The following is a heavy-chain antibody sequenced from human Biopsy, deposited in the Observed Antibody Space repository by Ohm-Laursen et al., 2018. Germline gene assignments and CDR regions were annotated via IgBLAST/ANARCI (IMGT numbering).Heavy chain of an antibody. CDR1: GYSFSTYD. D-gene: IGHD6-6*01. CDR2: MIPSSGKT. Sequence: SSVKVSCKTSGYSFSTYDVNWVRQARGQGLEWMGWMIPSSGKTGYAQRFQGRVTLTMNTSISTAYMELSGLRSEDTAVYFCARGYSRRVSIFEASIYWFDTWGQGTLVTVSS. J-gene: IGHJ5*02. V-gene: IGHV1-8*01. CDR3: ARGYSRRVSIFEASIYWFDT.